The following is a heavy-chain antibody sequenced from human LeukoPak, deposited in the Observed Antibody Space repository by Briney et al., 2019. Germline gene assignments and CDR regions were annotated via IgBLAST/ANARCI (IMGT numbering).Heavy chain of an antibody. CDR1: GFTFSTFE. CDR2: ITGGGDNT. D-gene: IGHD5-18*01. V-gene: IGHV3-23*01. J-gene: IGHJ4*02. CDR3: AKDVRPLRGYSYGTFDY. Sequence: GGSLRLSCAASGFTFSTFEMNWVRQAPGKGLEWVSAITGGGDNTWYADSVKGRFTISRDNSKNTVSLQMNSLRAEDTAMYYCAKDVRPLRGYSYGTFDYWGQGILVTVSS.